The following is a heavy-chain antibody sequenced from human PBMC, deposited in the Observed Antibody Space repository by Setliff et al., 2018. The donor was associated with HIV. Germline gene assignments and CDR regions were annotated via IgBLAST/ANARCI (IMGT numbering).Heavy chain of an antibody. Sequence: SETLSLTCAVYGGSFSAYYWSWIRQPPGKGLEWIGEINHSGSTNYNPSLKSRVTISVDTSKNQFSLKLSPVTAADTAVYYCARGGEIGPAATVRYFDYWGQGTLVTVSS. CDR3: ARGGEIGPAATVRYFDY. J-gene: IGHJ4*02. D-gene: IGHD2-2*01. CDR2: INHSGST. CDR1: GGSFSAYY. V-gene: IGHV4-34*01.